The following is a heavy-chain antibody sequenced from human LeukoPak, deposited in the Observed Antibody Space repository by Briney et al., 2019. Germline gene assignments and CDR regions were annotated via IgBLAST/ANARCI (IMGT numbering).Heavy chain of an antibody. CDR2: ISKSGNT. CDR3: ARSGQYRSGWYSGFDP. J-gene: IGHJ5*02. CDR1: GGSVSSYY. Sequence: SETLSLTCIVSGGSVSSYYWSWIRQPPGKGLEWIGYISKSGNTNYNPSLKSRVTISVDASRDQFSLKLTSLTAADTAVYHCARSGQYRSGWYSGFDPWGQGTLVTVSS. V-gene: IGHV4-59*08. D-gene: IGHD6-19*01.